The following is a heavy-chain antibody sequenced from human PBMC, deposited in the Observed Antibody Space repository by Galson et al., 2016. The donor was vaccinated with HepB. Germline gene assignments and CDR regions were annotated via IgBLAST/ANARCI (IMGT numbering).Heavy chain of an antibody. CDR1: GFNFRTHA. CDR2: IDDGGART. CDR3: AKEKGLGWFGGGSDS. J-gene: IGHJ4*02. D-gene: IGHD3-10*01. V-gene: IGHV3-23*01. Sequence: SLRLSCAASGFNFRTHAMTWVRQAPRKGLEWVSAIDDGGARTSYADSVKGRFTISRDNSRNFLYLQMNSLRAEDTAVYYCAKEKGLGWFGGGSDSWGQGAQGTVSS.